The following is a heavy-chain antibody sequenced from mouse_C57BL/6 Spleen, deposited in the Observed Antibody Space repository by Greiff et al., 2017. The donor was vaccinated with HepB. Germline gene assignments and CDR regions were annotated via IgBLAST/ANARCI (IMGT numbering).Heavy chain of an antibody. CDR3: ARCEGYYGSALDY. CDR1: GYTFTSYW. V-gene: IGHV1-69*01. D-gene: IGHD1-1*01. Sequence: VQLQQPGAELVMPGASVKLSCKASGYTFTSYWMHWVKQRPGQGLEWIGEIDPSDSYTNYNQKFKGKSTLTVDKSSSTAYMQLSSLTSEDSAVYYCARCEGYYGSALDYWGQGTTLTVSS. CDR2: IDPSDSYT. J-gene: IGHJ2*01.